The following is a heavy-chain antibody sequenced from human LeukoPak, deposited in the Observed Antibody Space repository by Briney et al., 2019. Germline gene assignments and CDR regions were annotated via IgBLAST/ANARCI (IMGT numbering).Heavy chain of an antibody. CDR3: ARADYGLKYYFDY. CDR2: INHSGST. Sequence: PSETLTLTCAVYGGSFSGYYWTWIRQPPGKGLEWSGEINHSGSTNYNPSLKSRVTISVDTSKNQFSLKLSSVTAADTAVYYCARADYGLKYYFDYCGQGTLVTVSS. J-gene: IGHJ4*02. CDR1: GGSFSGYY. V-gene: IGHV4-34*01. D-gene: IGHD4-17*01.